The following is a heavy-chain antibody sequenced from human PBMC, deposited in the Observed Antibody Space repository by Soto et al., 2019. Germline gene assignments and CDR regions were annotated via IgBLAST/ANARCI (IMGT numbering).Heavy chain of an antibody. V-gene: IGHV3-15*07. CDR1: GLTFSNAE. J-gene: IGHJ4*02. Sequence: EVQLVESGGGLVKPGGSLRLSCAASGLTFSNAEMTWVRQAPGKGLEWVGRIRGKGDGGATDYAAPVKYRFIILRDDSENMVSLQMNSLKTEDTDVYYCTTSGGGSGWSFWGQGTVVTVSS. CDR3: TTSGGGSGWSF. D-gene: IGHD6-19*01. CDR2: IRGKGDGGAT.